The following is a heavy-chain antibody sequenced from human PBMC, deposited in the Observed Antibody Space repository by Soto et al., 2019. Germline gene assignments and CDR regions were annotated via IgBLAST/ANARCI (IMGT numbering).Heavy chain of an antibody. V-gene: IGHV1-18*01. CDR1: GYTFTSYG. CDR3: ARDIVVVPAATPSSVDF. J-gene: IGHJ4*02. CDR2: ISTYNGNT. D-gene: IGHD2-2*02. Sequence: QVQLVQSGPEVKKPGASVKVSCKTSGYTFTSYGISWVRQAPGQGLEWMGWISTYNGNTNYTQKLQGRVKMTTDTSTSTAYLELRSLRSDDKAVYYCARDIVVVPAATPSSVDFWGQGTLVTVSS.